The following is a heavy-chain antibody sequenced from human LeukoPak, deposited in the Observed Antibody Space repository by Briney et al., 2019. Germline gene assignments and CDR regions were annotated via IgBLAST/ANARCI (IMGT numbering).Heavy chain of an antibody. CDR1: GFSLSSYG. CDR2: ICSDGSNR. V-gene: IGHV3-33*08. Sequence: GGSLRLSCAASGFSLSSYGMHWVRQAPGKGLEWVAVICSDGSNRFYAGSVKGRFTISRDNSQNTVFLQMNSLRAEDTAMYYCARDAQRGFAYSNSFKYWGHGIMVTVSS. D-gene: IGHD4-11*01. CDR3: ARDAQRGFAYSNSFKY. J-gene: IGHJ4*01.